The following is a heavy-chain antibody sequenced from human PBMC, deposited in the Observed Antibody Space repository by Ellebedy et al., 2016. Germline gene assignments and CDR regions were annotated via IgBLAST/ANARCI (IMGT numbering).Heavy chain of an antibody. D-gene: IGHD1-26*01. V-gene: IGHV3-7*01. J-gene: IGHJ4*02. CDR1: GFTFSRFW. CDR3: ARDLVWERPETDY. Sequence: GGSLRLSXAASGFTFSRFWMSWFRQAPGKGLEWVGNIKEDGSEKYYLDSVKGRFTISRDNAQNSLYLQMSSLRADDTAVYFCARDLVWERPETDYWGQGTLVTVSS. CDR2: IKEDGSEK.